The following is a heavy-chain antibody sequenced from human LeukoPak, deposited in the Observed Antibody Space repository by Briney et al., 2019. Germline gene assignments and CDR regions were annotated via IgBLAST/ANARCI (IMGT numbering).Heavy chain of an antibody. J-gene: IGHJ4*02. D-gene: IGHD3-22*01. CDR3: ARSDSSGYWYY. CDR2: IYSSGTT. CDR1: GGSITSYY. Sequence: SETLSLTCTVSGGSITSYYWSWLRQPAGKGLEWIGRIYSSGTTNYNPSLKSRVTMSIDTTQFSLKLSSVTAADTAVYFCARSDSSGYWYYWGQGTLVTVSS. V-gene: IGHV4-4*07.